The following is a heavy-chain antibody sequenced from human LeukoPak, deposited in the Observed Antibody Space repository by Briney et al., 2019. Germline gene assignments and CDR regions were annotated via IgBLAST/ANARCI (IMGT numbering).Heavy chain of an antibody. CDR2: ISGSSSAI. CDR3: ARDLYGSGSYFDY. Sequence: PGGSLRLSCAASGFTLSSYSMHWVRQAPGKGLEWVSYISGSSSAIYYADSVKGRFTISRDNSKNTLYLQMNSLRAEDTAVYYCARDLYGSGSYFDYWGQGTLVTVSS. D-gene: IGHD3-10*01. CDR1: GFTLSSYS. J-gene: IGHJ4*02. V-gene: IGHV3-48*01.